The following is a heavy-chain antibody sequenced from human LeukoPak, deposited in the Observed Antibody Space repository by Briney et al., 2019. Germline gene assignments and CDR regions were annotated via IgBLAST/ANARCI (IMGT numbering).Heavy chain of an antibody. CDR3: AREAPGGYFDY. CDR2: IYYSGST. J-gene: IGHJ4*02. Sequence: SETLSLTCTVSGGSISSSSYYWGWIRQPPGKGLEWIGSIYYSGSTYYNPSLKSRVTISVDTSKNQFPLKLSSVTAADTAVYYCAREAPGGYFDYWGQGTLVTVSS. CDR1: GGSISSSSYY. D-gene: IGHD3-10*01. V-gene: IGHV4-39*02.